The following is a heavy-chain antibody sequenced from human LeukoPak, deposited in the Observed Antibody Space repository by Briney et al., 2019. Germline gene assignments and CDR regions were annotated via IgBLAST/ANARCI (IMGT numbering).Heavy chain of an antibody. Sequence: GGSLRLSCAASGFTLSSFEMNWVRQAPGKGLEWVSYISTSGSNIYYADSVKGRFTISRDNAKNSLFLQMNSLRAEDTAVYYCAREVESGNYAFDFWGQGTLVTVSS. CDR3: AREVESGNYAFDF. J-gene: IGHJ4*02. CDR1: GFTLSSFE. V-gene: IGHV3-48*03. D-gene: IGHD1-26*01. CDR2: ISTSGSNI.